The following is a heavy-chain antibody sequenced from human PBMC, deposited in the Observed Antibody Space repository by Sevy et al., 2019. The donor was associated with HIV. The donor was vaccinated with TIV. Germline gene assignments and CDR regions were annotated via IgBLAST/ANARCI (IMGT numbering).Heavy chain of an antibody. CDR1: GFVFSDYS. D-gene: IGHD3-22*01. Sequence: GGSLRLSCAASGFVFSDYSMNWVRQAPGKGLEWISSASSSNYIYYADSVKGRFTISRDNAKNSLYLQMNSLRAEDTAVYYCARDPRTLTVVGYYFDSWGQGTLVTVSS. CDR3: ARDPRTLTVVGYYFDS. J-gene: IGHJ4*02. V-gene: IGHV3-21*01. CDR2: ASSSNYI.